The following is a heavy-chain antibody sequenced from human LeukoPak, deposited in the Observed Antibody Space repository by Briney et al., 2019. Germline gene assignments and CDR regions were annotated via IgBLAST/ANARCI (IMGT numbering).Heavy chain of an antibody. V-gene: IGHV1-69*13. Sequence: PVKVSCKASGGTFSSYAISWVRQAPGQGLEWMGGTIPIFGTANYAQKFQGRVTITADESTSTAHMELSSLRSEDTAVYYCARDRDQYGSGTNDAFDIWGQGTMVTVSS. CDR3: ARDRDQYGSGTNDAFDI. CDR2: TIPIFGTA. D-gene: IGHD3-10*01. CDR1: GGTFSSYA. J-gene: IGHJ3*02.